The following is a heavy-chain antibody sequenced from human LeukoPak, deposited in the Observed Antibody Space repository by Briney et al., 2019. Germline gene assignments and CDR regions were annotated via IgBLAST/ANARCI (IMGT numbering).Heavy chain of an antibody. J-gene: IGHJ3*02. CDR3: ANTPGDTVVTPEDAFDI. Sequence: SVKVSCKASGGTFSSYAISWVRQAPGQGLEWMGGIIPIFGTANYAQKFQGRVTITADESTSTAYMELSSLRSEDTAVYYCANTPGDTVVTPEDAFDIWGQGTMVTVSS. D-gene: IGHD4-23*01. CDR2: IIPIFGTA. CDR1: GGTFSSYA. V-gene: IGHV1-69*13.